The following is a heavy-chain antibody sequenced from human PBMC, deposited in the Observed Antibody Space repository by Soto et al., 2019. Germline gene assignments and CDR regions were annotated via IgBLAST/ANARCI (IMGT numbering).Heavy chain of an antibody. J-gene: IGHJ4*02. CDR1: GFTFSSYG. CDR3: AKIDRYYDILTGWGIDY. Sequence: QVQLVESGGGVVQPGRSLRLSCAASGFTFSSYGMHWVRQAPGKGLEWVAVISYDGSNKYYADSVKGRSTISRDNSKNTLYLQMNSLRAEDTAVYYCAKIDRYYDILTGWGIDYWGQGTLVTVSS. CDR2: ISYDGSNK. D-gene: IGHD3-9*01. V-gene: IGHV3-30*18.